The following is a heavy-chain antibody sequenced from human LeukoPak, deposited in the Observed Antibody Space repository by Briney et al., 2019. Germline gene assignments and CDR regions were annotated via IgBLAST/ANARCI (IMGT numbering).Heavy chain of an antibody. CDR2: LKSKTDGGTT. J-gene: IGHJ4*02. Sequence: VGSLRVSCAASGFTFSNACMCCVREAPGKGLGLVGRLKSKTDGGTTDYAAPVKGRFTISRNDSKNTLYLQMNSLKTEDTAVYYCTLYYYDSSGYLDWGQGTLVTVSS. D-gene: IGHD3-22*01. CDR1: GFTFSNAC. CDR3: TLYYYDSSGYLD. V-gene: IGHV3-15*01.